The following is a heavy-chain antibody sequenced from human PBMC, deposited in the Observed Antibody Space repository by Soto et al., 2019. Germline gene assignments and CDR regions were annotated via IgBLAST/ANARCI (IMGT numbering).Heavy chain of an antibody. V-gene: IGHV3-23*01. D-gene: IGHD3-22*01. CDR3: AIDSPASSAAFTTPLIPNDY. Sequence: EVQLSQSGGGLVQPGGSLRLSCAASGFTFSNYAINWVSQAPGRGLEWVSLISAGGDRPHYADSVKGRFTVSRDNPKSTVFLQMSGLTAEDTAIYHCAIDSPASSAAFTTPLIPNDYWGQGTLVTVSS. CDR1: GFTFSNYA. J-gene: IGHJ4*02. CDR2: ISAGGDRP.